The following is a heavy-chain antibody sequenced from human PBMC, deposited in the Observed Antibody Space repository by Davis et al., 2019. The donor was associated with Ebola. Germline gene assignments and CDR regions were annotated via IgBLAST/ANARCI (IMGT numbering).Heavy chain of an antibody. CDR1: GFTFSSSW. Sequence: GESLKISCAASGFTFSSSWMSWVRQAPGKGLEWVANIKQDGSEKYYVDSVKGRFTISRDNAKNSLYLQMNSLRAEDTAVYYCAREALGEWLQSGYFDYWGQGTLVTVSS. CDR2: IKQDGSEK. J-gene: IGHJ4*02. V-gene: IGHV3-7*01. D-gene: IGHD3-3*01. CDR3: AREALGEWLQSGYFDY.